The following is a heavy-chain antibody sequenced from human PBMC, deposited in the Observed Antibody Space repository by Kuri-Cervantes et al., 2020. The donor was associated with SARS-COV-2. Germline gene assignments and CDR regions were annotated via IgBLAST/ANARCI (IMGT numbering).Heavy chain of an antibody. Sequence: ESLKISCAASGFTFTTFAMSWVRQAPGKGLEWVSAISGSGGSTYYADSVKGRFTISRDNSKNTLYLQMNSLRAEDTAVYYCAKDPQLGDAFDIWGQGTMVTVSS. CDR1: GFTFTTFA. CDR3: AKDPQLGDAFDI. CDR2: ISGSGGST. V-gene: IGHV3-23*01. D-gene: IGHD6-6*01. J-gene: IGHJ3*02.